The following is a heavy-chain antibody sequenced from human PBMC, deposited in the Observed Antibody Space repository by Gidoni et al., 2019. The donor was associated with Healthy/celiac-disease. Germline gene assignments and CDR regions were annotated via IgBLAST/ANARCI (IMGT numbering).Heavy chain of an antibody. D-gene: IGHD6-19*01. CDR1: GGTFSSYA. CDR2: IIPIFGTA. J-gene: IGHJ4*02. CDR3: ASPPPRSSGWYDY. V-gene: IGHV1-69*06. Sequence: QVQLVQSGAEVKKPGASVKVSCKASGGTFSSYAISWVRQAPGQGLEWMGGIIPIFGTAHYAQKFQGRVTITADKSTSTAYMELSSLRSEDTAVYYCASPPPRSSGWYDYWGQGTLVTVSS.